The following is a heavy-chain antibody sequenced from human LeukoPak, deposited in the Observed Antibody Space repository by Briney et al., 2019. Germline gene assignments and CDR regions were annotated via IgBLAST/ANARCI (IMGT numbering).Heavy chain of an antibody. D-gene: IGHD6-19*01. CDR3: ARQNAVAGTKGPCFDY. Sequence: PSETLSLTCTVSGGSISSSSYYWGWIRQPPGKGLEWIGSIYYTGSTYYNPSLNTRVTISVDTSKNQFSLKLSSVTAADTAVYYCARQNAVAGTKGPCFDYWGQGTLVTVSS. J-gene: IGHJ4*02. CDR2: IYYTGST. V-gene: IGHV4-39*01. CDR1: GGSISSSSYY.